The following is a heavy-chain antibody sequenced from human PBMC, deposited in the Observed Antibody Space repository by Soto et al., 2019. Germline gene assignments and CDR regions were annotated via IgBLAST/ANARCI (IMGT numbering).Heavy chain of an antibody. V-gene: IGHV1-69*12. Sequence: QVQLVQSGAEVKKPGSSVKVSCKASGGTFSSYAISWVRQAPGQGLEWMGGIIPIFGTANYAQKFQGRVTITADESTSTASMELSSLRSEDTAVYYCARDRGMSNWNDVGYSYGMDVWGQGTTVTVSS. CDR2: IIPIFGTA. CDR3: ARDRGMSNWNDVGYSYGMDV. J-gene: IGHJ6*02. CDR1: GGTFSSYA. D-gene: IGHD1-20*01.